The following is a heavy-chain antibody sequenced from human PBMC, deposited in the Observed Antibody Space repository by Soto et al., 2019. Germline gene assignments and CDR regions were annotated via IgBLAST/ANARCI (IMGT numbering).Heavy chain of an antibody. D-gene: IGHD3-3*01. J-gene: IGHJ6*02. CDR2: INHSGIN. V-gene: IGHV4-34*01. CDR3: ARGRSSVPDRRGIGYYGLDV. CDR1: GGSFSGYY. Sequence: QVQLQQWGAGLLKPSETLSLTCVVNGGSFSGYYWSWVRQPPVKGPECIGEINHSGINDSSPSLKTLVTISVVASRSEFSLNLTAVPAADTAVYYCARGRSSVPDRRGIGYYGLDVWGQGTTVTVS.